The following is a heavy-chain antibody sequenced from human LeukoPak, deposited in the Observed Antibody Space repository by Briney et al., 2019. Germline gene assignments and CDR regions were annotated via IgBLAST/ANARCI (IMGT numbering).Heavy chain of an antibody. CDR3: ARDHRMATGWFDP. CDR2: ISYDGSNK. J-gene: IGHJ5*02. CDR1: GFTFSSYA. D-gene: IGHD5-24*01. V-gene: IGHV3-30-3*01. Sequence: PGRSLRLSCAASGFTFSSYAMHWVRQAPGKGLEWVAVISYDGSNKYYADSVKGRFTISRDNSKNTLYLQMNSLRAEDTAVYYCARDHRMATGWFDPWGQGTLVTVSS.